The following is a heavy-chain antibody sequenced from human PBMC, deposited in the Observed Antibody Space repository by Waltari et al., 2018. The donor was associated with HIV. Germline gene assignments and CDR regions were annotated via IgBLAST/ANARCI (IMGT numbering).Heavy chain of an antibody. Sequence: QVQLQESGPGLVKPSETLSLTCTVSGGSISTSYWSCIRQPPGKGLEWIGNIYYSGSTNYNPSLRSRVTMSVDTSKNQFSLKLGSVSAADTAIYYCARTYYYDSSFDYWGQGTLVTVSS. V-gene: IGHV4-59*01. D-gene: IGHD3-22*01. CDR1: GGSISTSY. CDR2: IYYSGST. J-gene: IGHJ4*02. CDR3: ARTYYYDSSFDY.